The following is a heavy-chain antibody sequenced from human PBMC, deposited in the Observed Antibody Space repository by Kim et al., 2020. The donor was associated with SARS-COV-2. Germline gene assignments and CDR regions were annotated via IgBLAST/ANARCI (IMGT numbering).Heavy chain of an antibody. Sequence: SETLSLTCTVSGGSISNFYWSWIRQPAGKGLEWIGRIHTSGSTNYNPSLKSRITMSVDTSKNKFSLKLSSVTAADTAVYYCARDPITGTTSSFWGQGTLVTVSS. D-gene: IGHD1-20*01. CDR1: GGSISNFY. CDR3: ARDPITGTTSSF. CDR2: IHTSGST. V-gene: IGHV4-4*07. J-gene: IGHJ4*02.